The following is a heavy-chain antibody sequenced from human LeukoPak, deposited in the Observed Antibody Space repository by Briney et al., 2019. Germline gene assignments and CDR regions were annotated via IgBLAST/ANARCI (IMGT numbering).Heavy chain of an antibody. CDR2: ISAYNGNT. J-gene: IGHJ5*02. D-gene: IGHD3-3*01. CDR1: GYTFINNG. CDR3: ARAPHDFWSAYYDNWFDP. Sequence: ASVKVSCKASGYTFINNGITWVRQALGQGLEWMGWISAYNGNTNYAQKFQGRVTMTRDTSTTTAYMELRSLTSDDTAVYYCARAPHDFWSAYYDNWFDPWGQGTLVTVSS. V-gene: IGHV1-18*01.